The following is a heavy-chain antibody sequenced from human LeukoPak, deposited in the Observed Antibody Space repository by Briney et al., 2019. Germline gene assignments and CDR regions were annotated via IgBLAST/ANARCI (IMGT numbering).Heavy chain of an antibody. J-gene: IGHJ4*02. V-gene: IGHV1-18*04. Sequence: GATVKISCKASGYTFTDYYMHWVQQAPGQGLEWIGWISAYNGKTKYGERFQGRVTMTTDTSTSTGYMELRSLTSDDTAVYYCARDLTAIAGVPGDYFDHWGQGTLVTISS. CDR1: GYTFTDYY. D-gene: IGHD6-13*01. CDR2: ISAYNGKT. CDR3: ARDLTAIAGVPGDYFDH.